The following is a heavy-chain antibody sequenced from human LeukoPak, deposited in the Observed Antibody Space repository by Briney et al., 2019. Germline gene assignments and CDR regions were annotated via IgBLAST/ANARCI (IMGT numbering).Heavy chain of an antibody. Sequence: GRSLRLSCAASGFTFSSYAMHWVRQAPGKGLEWVAVISYDGSNKYYADSVKGRFTISRDNSKNTLYLQMSSLRAEDTAVYYCARDRAWNYFDYWGQGTLVTVSS. CDR2: ISYDGSNK. D-gene: IGHD3-3*01. J-gene: IGHJ4*02. V-gene: IGHV3-30*04. CDR1: GFTFSSYA. CDR3: ARDRAWNYFDY.